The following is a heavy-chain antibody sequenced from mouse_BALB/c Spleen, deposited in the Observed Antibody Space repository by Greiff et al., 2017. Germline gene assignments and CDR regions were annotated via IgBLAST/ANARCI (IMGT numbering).Heavy chain of an antibody. Sequence: QVQLQQPGAELVRPGASVKLSCKASGYTFTSYWINWVKQRPGQGLEWIGNIYPSDSYTNYNQKFKDKATLTVDKSSSTAYMQLSSPTSEDSAVYYCTRGDSSGYWFAYWGQGTLVTVSA. CDR1: GYTFTSYW. J-gene: IGHJ3*01. D-gene: IGHD3-2*01. CDR2: IYPSDSYT. CDR3: TRGDSSGYWFAY. V-gene: IGHV1-69*02.